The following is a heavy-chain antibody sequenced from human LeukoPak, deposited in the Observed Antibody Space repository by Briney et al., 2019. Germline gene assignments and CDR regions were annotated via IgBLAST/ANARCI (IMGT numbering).Heavy chain of an antibody. D-gene: IGHD3-10*01. V-gene: IGHV4-30-2*01. CDR2: IYDRGPA. J-gene: IGHJ5*02. CDR3: ARSRQASGLFSS. CDR1: GYAIISGGFS. Sequence: SQTLSLTCTVSGYAIISGGFSWNWIRQPPGKGLEWIGCIYDRGPAHYNPSLKSRFAISVDRPKNQFFLNVTSLTAADTAVYYCARSRQASGLFSSWGQGTLVVVSS.